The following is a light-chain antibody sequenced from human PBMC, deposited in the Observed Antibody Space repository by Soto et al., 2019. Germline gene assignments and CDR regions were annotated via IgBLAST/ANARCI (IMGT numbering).Light chain of an antibody. CDR3: QQYKNWPL. Sequence: MMMTQSPATLSVSPGESVTLSCRTSHSVNSHVAWYQQKPGQAPRLLLYGASTRATGIPVRFSGSGFGTEFTLTISSLQSEDFAVYYCQQYKNWPLFGQGTRLEI. CDR2: GAS. V-gene: IGKV3-15*01. CDR1: HSVNSH. J-gene: IGKJ5*01.